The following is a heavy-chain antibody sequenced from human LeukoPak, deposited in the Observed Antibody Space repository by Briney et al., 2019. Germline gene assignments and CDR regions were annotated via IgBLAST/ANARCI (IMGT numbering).Heavy chain of an antibody. J-gene: IGHJ6*02. V-gene: IGHV1-18*01. CDR3: ARPSLSTIFGVVIDYYGMGV. D-gene: IGHD3-3*01. CDR1: GYTFTSYG. CDR2: ISAYNGNT. Sequence: ASVKVSCKASGYTFTSYGISWVRQAPGQGLEWMGWISAYNGNTNYAQKLQGRVTMTTDTSTSTAYMELRSLRSDDTAVYYCARPSLSTIFGVVIDYYGMGVWGQGTTVTVSS.